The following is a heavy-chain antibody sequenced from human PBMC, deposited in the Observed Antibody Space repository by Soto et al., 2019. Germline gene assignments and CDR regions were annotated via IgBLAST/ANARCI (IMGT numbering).Heavy chain of an antibody. CDR2: INAGNGNT. Sequence: ASVKVSCKASGYTFTSYGISWVRQAPGQGLEWMGWINAGNGNTKYSQKFQGRVTITRDTSASTAYMELSSLRSEDTAVYYCAGGNFIVLMVYAIPPDFDYWGQGTLVTVSS. V-gene: IGHV1-3*01. CDR1: GYTFTSYG. CDR3: AGGNFIVLMVYAIPPDFDY. J-gene: IGHJ4*02. D-gene: IGHD2-8*01.